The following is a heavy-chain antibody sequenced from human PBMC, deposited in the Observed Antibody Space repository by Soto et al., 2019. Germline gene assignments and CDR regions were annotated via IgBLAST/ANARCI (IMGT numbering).Heavy chain of an antibody. J-gene: IGHJ4*02. CDR3: AKGLCSDGYCYGTD. D-gene: IGHD2-15*01. CDR1: GFTFSSST. V-gene: IGHV3-23*01. CDR2: ISGSTGNT. Sequence: EVQLLESGGGLVQPGGSLRLSCAASGFTFSSSTMRWVRQAPGKGLEWVSSISGSTGNTYYADSVKGRFTVSRDNSKNTLYLQMNSLRAEDTALYYCAKGLCSDGYCYGTDWDQGTLVTVSS.